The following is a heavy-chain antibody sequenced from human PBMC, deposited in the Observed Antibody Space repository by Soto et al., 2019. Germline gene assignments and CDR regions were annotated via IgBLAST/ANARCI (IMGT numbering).Heavy chain of an antibody. J-gene: IGHJ4*02. CDR2: IIPIFGTA. D-gene: IGHD6-19*01. Sequence: QVQLVQSGAEVKKPGSSVKVSCKASGGTFSSYAISWVRQAPGQGLEWMGGIIPIFGTANYAQKFQGRVTITADESTSTDYMELSSLRSEDTAVYYCARESAPGYSSCWALWYFDYWGQGTLVTVSS. CDR3: ARESAPGYSSCWALWYFDY. V-gene: IGHV1-69*01. CDR1: GGTFSSYA.